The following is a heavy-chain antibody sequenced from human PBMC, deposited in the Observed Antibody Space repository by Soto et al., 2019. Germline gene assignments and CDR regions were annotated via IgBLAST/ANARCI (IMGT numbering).Heavy chain of an antibody. D-gene: IGHD3-22*01. J-gene: IGHJ5*02. CDR1: EFTFIEYV. CDR2: ISGSGDGG. V-gene: IGHV3-23*01. Sequence: GGSLRLSCAASEFTFIEYVMTWVRHAPGRGLEWVSSISGSGDGGSYADSVKGRFTISRDNSEKTLYLQMNSLRAEDTATYFCATAYYDSRGFQDRWGQGTLVTVSS. CDR3: ATAYYDSRGFQDR.